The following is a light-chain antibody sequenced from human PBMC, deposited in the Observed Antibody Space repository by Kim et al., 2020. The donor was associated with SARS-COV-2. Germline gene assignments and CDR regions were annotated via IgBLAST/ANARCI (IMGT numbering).Light chain of an antibody. CDR1: NSGSES. CDR3: QVWDSSSDHPV. CDR2: YDS. J-gene: IGLJ3*02. V-gene: IGLV3-21*04. Sequence: PGNTARITCVGNNSGSESVRWYKQKPGQAPVLVIYYDSDRPSGSPERFSGSNSGNTATLTISRVEAGDEADYYCQVWDSSSDHPVFGGGTQLTVL.